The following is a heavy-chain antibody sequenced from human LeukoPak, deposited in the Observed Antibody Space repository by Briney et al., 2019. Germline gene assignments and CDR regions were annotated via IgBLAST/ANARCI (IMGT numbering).Heavy chain of an antibody. V-gene: IGHV3-7*01. Sequence: GGSLRLSCAASGFTFSSYWMSWVRQAPGKGLEWVANIKQDGSEKYYVDSVKGRFTISRDNAKNSLYLQMNSLRAEDTAVYYCARDGRYCSGGSCNFYYGMDVWGQGTTVTVSS. CDR2: IKQDGSEK. CDR1: GFTFSSYW. CDR3: ARDGRYCSGGSCNFYYGMDV. J-gene: IGHJ6*02. D-gene: IGHD2-15*01.